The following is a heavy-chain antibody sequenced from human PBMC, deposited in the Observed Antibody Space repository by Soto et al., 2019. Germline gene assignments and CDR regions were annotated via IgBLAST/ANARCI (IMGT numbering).Heavy chain of an antibody. CDR2: IIPIFGTA. V-gene: IGHV1-69*01. CDR1: GGTFSSYA. CDR3: ASGGVVVIYNWFDP. J-gene: IGHJ5*02. D-gene: IGHD3-22*01. Sequence: QVQLVQSGAEVKKPGSSVKVSCKASGGTFSSYAISWVRQAPGQGLEWMGGIIPIFGTANYAQKFQGRVTITADESTSTAYMELSSMRSEDTAGYYCASGGVVVIYNWFDPWGQGTLVTVSS.